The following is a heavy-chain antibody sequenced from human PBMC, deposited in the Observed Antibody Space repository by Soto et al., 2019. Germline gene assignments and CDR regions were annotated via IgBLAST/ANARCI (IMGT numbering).Heavy chain of an antibody. CDR2: INAGNGNT. D-gene: IGHD3-10*01. V-gene: IGHV1-3*01. CDR1: GYTFTSYA. J-gene: IGHJ3*02. CDR3: ARGSMYYYGSGSYYDAFDI. Sequence: ASVKVSCKASGYTFTSYAMHWVRQAPGQRLEWMGWINAGNGNTKYSQKFHGRVTITRDTSASTAYMDLSSLRSEDTAVYCCARGSMYYYGSGSYYDAFDIWGQGTMVTVSS.